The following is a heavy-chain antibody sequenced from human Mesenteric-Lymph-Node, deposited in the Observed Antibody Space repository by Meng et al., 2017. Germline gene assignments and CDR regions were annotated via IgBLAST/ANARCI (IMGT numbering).Heavy chain of an antibody. Sequence: GESLKISCAASGFTFSSYAMSWVRQAPGKGLNWVSGISGSGGATHYADSVKGRFSISRDNSKNTTYLQMNSLGVEDTAVYYCVKDRYYYDSSGRQYYFDSWGQGKLVNGAS. V-gene: IGHV3-23*01. D-gene: IGHD3-22*01. CDR1: GFTFSSYA. CDR2: ISGSGGAT. J-gene: IGHJ4*02. CDR3: VKDRYYYDSSGRQYYFDS.